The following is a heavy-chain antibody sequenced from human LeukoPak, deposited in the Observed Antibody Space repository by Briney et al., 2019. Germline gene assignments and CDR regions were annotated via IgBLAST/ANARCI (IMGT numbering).Heavy chain of an antibody. CDR1: GGSISSYY. Sequence: PSETLSLTCTVSGGSISSYYWSWIRQPAGKGLEWIGRIYTSGSTNYNPSLKSRVTISVDTSKNQFSLKLNSVTAADTAVYYCARDIPQDTSPWFDPWGQGTLVTVSS. V-gene: IGHV4-4*07. CDR3: ARDIPQDTSPWFDP. J-gene: IGHJ5*02. D-gene: IGHD2-2*01. CDR2: IYTSGST.